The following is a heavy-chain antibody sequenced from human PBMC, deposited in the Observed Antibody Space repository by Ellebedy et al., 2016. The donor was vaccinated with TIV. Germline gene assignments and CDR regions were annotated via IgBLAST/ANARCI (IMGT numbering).Heavy chain of an antibody. CDR2: VHHRGTA. V-gene: IGHV4-4*02. D-gene: IGHD1-1*01. Sequence: SQTLSLTCGVSGGSITDTEWWGWVRQSPGMGLEWIGEVHHRGTANYNPSLMSRVSISMDKSKNQFSLDLAFVTAADTAVYYCTRTTQHFAPSNYWGLGMLVTVSS. CDR1: GGSITDTEW. CDR3: TRTTQHFAPSNY. J-gene: IGHJ4*02.